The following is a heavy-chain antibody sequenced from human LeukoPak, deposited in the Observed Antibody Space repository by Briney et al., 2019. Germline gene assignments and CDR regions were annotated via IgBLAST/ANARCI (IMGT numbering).Heavy chain of an antibody. CDR1: GGSFSGYY. Sequence: PSETLSLTCAVYGGSFSGYYWSWIRQPPGKGLEWIGEINHSGSTNYNPSLKSRVTISVDTSRNQFSLKLSSVTAADTAVYYCARGRSSTMVRGVIKNYYYYYGMDVWGQGTTVTVSS. D-gene: IGHD3-10*01. J-gene: IGHJ6*02. CDR2: INHSGST. CDR3: ARGRSSTMVRGVIKNYYYYYGMDV. V-gene: IGHV4-34*01.